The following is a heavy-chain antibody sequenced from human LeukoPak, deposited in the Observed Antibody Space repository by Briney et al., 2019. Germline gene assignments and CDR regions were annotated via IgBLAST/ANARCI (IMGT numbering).Heavy chain of an antibody. V-gene: IGHV3-11*03. J-gene: IGHJ4*02. CDR2: ISSSSSYT. Sequence: GGSLRLSCAASGFTFSDYYMSWIRQAPGKGLEWVSYISSSSSYTNYADSVKGRFTISRDNAKNSLYLQMNSLRAEDTAVYYCARPWYCSSTSCYAGADYWGQGTLVTVSS. D-gene: IGHD2-2*01. CDR1: GFTFSDYY. CDR3: ARPWYCSSTSCYAGADY.